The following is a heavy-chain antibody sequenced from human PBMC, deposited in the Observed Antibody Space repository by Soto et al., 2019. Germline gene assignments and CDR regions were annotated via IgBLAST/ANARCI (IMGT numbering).Heavy chain of an antibody. CDR3: ARWGAARDAFDI. V-gene: IGHV3-21*01. CDR2: ISSSSSYI. Sequence: GGSLRLSCAASGFTFSSYSMNWVRQAPGKGLEWVSSISSSSSYIYYADSVKGRFTISRDNAKNSLYLQMNSLRAEDTAVYYCARWGAARDAFDIWGQGTMVTV. J-gene: IGHJ3*02. D-gene: IGHD1-26*01. CDR1: GFTFSSYS.